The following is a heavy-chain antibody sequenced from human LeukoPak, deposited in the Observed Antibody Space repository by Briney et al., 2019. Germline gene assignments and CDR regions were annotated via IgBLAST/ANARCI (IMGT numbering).Heavy chain of an antibody. CDR3: AKNWDGSYSGAFDI. J-gene: IGHJ3*02. V-gene: IGHV3-30*02. Sequence: PGGSLRLSCAASGFTFSTYGMHWVRQAPGKGLEWVAFIRYDGSNRYYADSVKGRFTISRDNSKNTLYLQMNSLRAEDTAVYYCAKNWDGSYSGAFDIWGQGTMVTVSS. CDR1: GFTFSTYG. CDR2: IRYDGSNR. D-gene: IGHD1-26*01.